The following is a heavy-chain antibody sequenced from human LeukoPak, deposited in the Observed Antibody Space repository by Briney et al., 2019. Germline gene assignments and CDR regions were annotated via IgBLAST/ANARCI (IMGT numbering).Heavy chain of an antibody. CDR1: GFTFSNYA. J-gene: IGHJ4*02. V-gene: IGHV1-18*01. D-gene: IGHD3-22*01. CDR2: IRVYNGNT. CDR3: ARVGITMIVVVGSPSASNFDY. Sequence: ASVKVSCKASGFTFSNYAITWLRQAPGQGLEWMGWIRVYNGNTNYAQKFQDRVTMTTDTSTSTAYMELRSLRSDDTAVYYCARVGITMIVVVGSPSASNFDYWGQGTLVTVSS.